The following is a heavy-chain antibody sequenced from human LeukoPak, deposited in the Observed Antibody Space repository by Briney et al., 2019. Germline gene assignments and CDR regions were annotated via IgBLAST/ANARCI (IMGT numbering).Heavy chain of an antibody. CDR2: ISSSSSII. CDR1: GFTFSRYS. V-gene: IGHV3-48*01. D-gene: IGHD6-13*01. Sequence: GGSLRLSCVASGFTFSRYSMNWVRQAPGKGLEWISYISSSSSIIYYADSVEGRFTISRDNAKNSLYLQMNSLRAEDTAVYYCAREGPGDSSSWHPFDYWGLGTLVAVSS. CDR3: AREGPGDSSSWHPFDY. J-gene: IGHJ4*02.